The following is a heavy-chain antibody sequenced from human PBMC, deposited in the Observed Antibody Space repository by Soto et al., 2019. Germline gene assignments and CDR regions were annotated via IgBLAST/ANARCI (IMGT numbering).Heavy chain of an antibody. CDR2: IYWDDDK. V-gene: IGHV2-5*02. D-gene: IGHD4-4*01. CDR1: GFSLSTSGLG. Sequence: QITLKESGPTLVKPTQTLTLTCTFSGFSLSTSGLGVGWIRQPPGKALEWLALIYWDDDKRYIPSLKSRLTITKDTSKNQVVLTMTNMDTVDTATYYCAHSNYPTMFDYWGQGTLVTVSS. CDR3: AHSNYPTMFDY. J-gene: IGHJ4*02.